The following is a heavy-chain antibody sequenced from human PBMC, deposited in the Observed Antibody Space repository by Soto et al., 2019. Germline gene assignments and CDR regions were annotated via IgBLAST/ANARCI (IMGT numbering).Heavy chain of an antibody. CDR2: IWGDGSNK. CDR3: ARDWGMEVGATLGTFFDY. V-gene: IGHV3-33*01. J-gene: IGHJ4*02. Sequence: GGSLRLSCAASGFTFSSYGMHWVRQAPGKGLEWVAVIWGDGSNKYYADSVKGRFTISRDNSKNTLYLQMNSLRAEDTAVYYCARDWGMEVGATLGTFFDYWGQGTLVTVSS. D-gene: IGHD1-26*01. CDR1: GFTFSSYG.